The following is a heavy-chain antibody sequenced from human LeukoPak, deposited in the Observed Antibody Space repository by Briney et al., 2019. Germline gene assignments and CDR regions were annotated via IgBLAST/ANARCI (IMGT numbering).Heavy chain of an antibody. CDR2: ISYSEST. CDR1: GFSISDHY. Sequence: PGGSLRLSCAASGFSISDHYMDWVRQAPGKGLEWIGSISYSESTYYNPSLKSRVTISVDTSKNQFSLRLSSVTAADTAVYYCGRRGYNYAHFDYWGQGTLVTVSS. J-gene: IGHJ4*02. V-gene: IGHV4-39*01. D-gene: IGHD5-18*01. CDR3: GRRGYNYAHFDY.